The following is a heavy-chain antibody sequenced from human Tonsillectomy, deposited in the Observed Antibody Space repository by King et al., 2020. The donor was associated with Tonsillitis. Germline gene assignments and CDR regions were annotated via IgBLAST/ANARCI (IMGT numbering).Heavy chain of an antibody. CDR2: VYYSGST. CDR3: ARHLGYYYMDV. Sequence: QLQESGPGLVKPSETLSLTCSVSGGSISSSSYYWGWIRQPPGKGLEWIGSVYYSGSTFYNPSLKSRVIISVDTSNNLFSLKLNSVTAADTAVYYCARHLGYYYMDVWGKGTTVTVSS. V-gene: IGHV4-39*01. CDR1: GGSISSSSYY. J-gene: IGHJ6*03.